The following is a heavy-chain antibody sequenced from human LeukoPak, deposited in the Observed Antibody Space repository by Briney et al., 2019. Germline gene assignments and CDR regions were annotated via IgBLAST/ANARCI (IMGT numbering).Heavy chain of an antibody. CDR1: GGSISSSSYY. Sequence: SETLSLTCTVSGGSISSSSYYWGWIRQPPGTGLEWIGSIYYSGSTYYNPSLKSRVTISVDTSKNQFSLKLSSVTAADTAVYYCARSSMVRGAKINFDYWGQGTLVTVSS. D-gene: IGHD3-10*01. J-gene: IGHJ4*02. V-gene: IGHV4-39*01. CDR3: ARSSMVRGAKINFDY. CDR2: IYYSGST.